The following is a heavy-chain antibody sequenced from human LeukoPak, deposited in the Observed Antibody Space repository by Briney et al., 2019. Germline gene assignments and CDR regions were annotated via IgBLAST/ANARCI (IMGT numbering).Heavy chain of an antibody. Sequence: SETLSLTCTVSGGSISSSSYFWSWIRQPPGKGLEWIGYIYHSGSSHYNPSLKSRVTISVDTSKNQFSLKLSSVTAADTAVYYCARDADFWSAHSRYNWFDPWGQGTLVTVSS. D-gene: IGHD3-3*01. CDR1: GGSISSSSYF. V-gene: IGHV4-61*01. CDR2: IYHSGSS. CDR3: ARDADFWSAHSRYNWFDP. J-gene: IGHJ5*02.